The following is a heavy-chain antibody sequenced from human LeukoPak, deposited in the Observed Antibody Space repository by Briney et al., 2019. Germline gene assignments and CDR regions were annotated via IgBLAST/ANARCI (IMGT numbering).Heavy chain of an antibody. Sequence: ASVKVSCKASGYTFTGYYMHWVRQAPGQGLEWMGWINPNSGGTNYAQKFQGRVTMTRDTSISTAYMELRSLRSDDTAVYYCARDRVGATANFDYWGQGTLVTVSS. J-gene: IGHJ4*02. CDR2: INPNSGGT. CDR3: ARDRVGATANFDY. CDR1: GYTFTGYY. D-gene: IGHD1-26*01. V-gene: IGHV1-2*02.